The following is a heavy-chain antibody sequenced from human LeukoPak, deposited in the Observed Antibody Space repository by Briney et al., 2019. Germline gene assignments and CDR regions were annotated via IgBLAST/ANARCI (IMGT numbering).Heavy chain of an antibody. V-gene: IGHV1-18*04. D-gene: IGHD6-19*01. Sequence: GASVKVSCKASGYTFTSYGISWVRQAPGQGLEWMGWISAYNGSTNYAQKLQGRVTMTTDTSTSTAYMELRSLRSDDTAVYYCARDLRIAVAGRVFDYWGQGTLVTVSS. CDR3: ARDLRIAVAGRVFDY. CDR1: GYTFTSYG. CDR2: ISAYNGST. J-gene: IGHJ4*02.